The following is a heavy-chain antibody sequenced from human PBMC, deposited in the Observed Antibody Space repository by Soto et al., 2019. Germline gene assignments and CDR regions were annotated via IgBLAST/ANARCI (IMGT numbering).Heavy chain of an antibody. CDR1: GFTFSNSA. J-gene: IGHJ4*02. D-gene: IGHD2-2*01. Sequence: SVKVSCKASGFTFSNSAIQWMRQARGERLEWIGWIVVGSGNTNYAQKIQERVTIIRDMSTSTSYMELSSLTSEDTAVYYCVLCTTTSCYGKFDYWGQGTLVTVSS. V-gene: IGHV1-58*02. CDR2: IVVGSGNT. CDR3: VLCTTTSCYGKFDY.